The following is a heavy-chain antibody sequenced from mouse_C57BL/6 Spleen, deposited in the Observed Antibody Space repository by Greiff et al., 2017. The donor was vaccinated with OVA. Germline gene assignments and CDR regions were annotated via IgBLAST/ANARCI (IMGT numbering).Heavy chain of an antibody. V-gene: IGHV5-17*01. Sequence: EVHLVESGGGLVKPGGSLKLSCAASGFTFSDYGMHWVRQAPEKGLEWVAYISSGSSTIYYADTVKGRFTISRDNAKNTLFLQMTSLRSEDTAMYYCARPNDYGSSPAWFAYWGQGTLVTVSA. J-gene: IGHJ3*01. D-gene: IGHD1-1*01. CDR2: ISSGSSTI. CDR1: GFTFSDYG. CDR3: ARPNDYGSSPAWFAY.